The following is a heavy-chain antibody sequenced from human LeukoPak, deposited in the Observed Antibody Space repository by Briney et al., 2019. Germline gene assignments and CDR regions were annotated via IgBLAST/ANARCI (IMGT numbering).Heavy chain of an antibody. D-gene: IGHD1-1*01. CDR3: ARGTGTTAYFDY. J-gene: IGHJ4*02. CDR1: GFTFSDYY. Sequence: PGGSLRLSCAASGFTFSDYYMSWIRPAPGKRLEWVSYISSSSSYTKYADSVKGRFTISRDNAKNPLHLQVNSLRAEDTAVYYCARGTGTTAYFDYWGQGTLVTVSS. CDR2: ISSSSSYT. V-gene: IGHV3-11*06.